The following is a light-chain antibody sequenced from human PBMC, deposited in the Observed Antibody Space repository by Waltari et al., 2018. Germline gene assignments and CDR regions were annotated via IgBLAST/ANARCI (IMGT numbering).Light chain of an antibody. CDR3: QVWDANTDPGV. CDR2: YDS. CDR1: NIESKS. J-gene: IGLJ1*01. V-gene: IGLV3-21*01. Sequence: SYLLTQPPSVSVAPGEPARLTCGGNNIESKSVYLYPQRPGQAPVLVISYDSDRPSGIPDRLSGSNSGNTATLTISRVEAGDEADYYCQVWDANTDPGVFGTGTEVTVL.